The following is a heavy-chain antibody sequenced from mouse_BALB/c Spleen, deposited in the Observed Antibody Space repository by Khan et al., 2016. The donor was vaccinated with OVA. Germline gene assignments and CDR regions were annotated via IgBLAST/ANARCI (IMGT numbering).Heavy chain of an antibody. J-gene: IGHJ4*01. Sequence: QIQLVQSGPELKKPGETVQISCKASGFTFTNYGMNWVKQAPGKDLKWMGWINTYTGEPTFADDFKGRFAFSLETSASTAYLQLNSLKNEDTATYFCARVGYNGTMDCWGQGTSVTVSS. CDR1: GFTFTNYG. CDR2: INTYTGEP. V-gene: IGHV9-3-1*01. CDR3: ARVGYNGTMDC. D-gene: IGHD2-14*01.